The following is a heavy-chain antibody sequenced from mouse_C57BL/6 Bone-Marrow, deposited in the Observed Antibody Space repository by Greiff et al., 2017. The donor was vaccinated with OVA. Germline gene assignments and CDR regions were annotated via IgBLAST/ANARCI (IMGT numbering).Heavy chain of an antibody. CDR2: FHPYNDDT. CDR1: GFTFPTSP. Sequence: QVPLQQSGAELVKPGASVTLSCTASGFTFPTSPIYWLQQHPCKILALIGNFHPYNDDTKYNEKFKGKATLTVEKSSSTVYLELSRLTSDDSAVYYCARGYYGSSYAMDYWGQGTSVTVSS. CDR3: ARGYYGSSYAMDY. D-gene: IGHD1-1*01. V-gene: IGHV1-47*01. J-gene: IGHJ4*01.